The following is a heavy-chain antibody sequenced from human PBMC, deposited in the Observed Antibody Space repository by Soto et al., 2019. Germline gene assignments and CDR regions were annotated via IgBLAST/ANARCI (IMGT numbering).Heavy chain of an antibody. D-gene: IGHD3-10*01. CDR1: GGSISGYY. CDR2: LYTMGST. V-gene: IGHV4-4*07. CDR3: ARVRDYGLGTNHHYYGMDV. Sequence: QVQLQESGPGLVKSSETLSLTCTVSGGSISGYYWSWIRQPAGKGLEWIGRLYTMGSTNYNPSLQSRVTMSVDTSKNEFSLKVSSVTAADTAVYFCARVRDYGLGTNHHYYGMDVWGQGTTVTVSS. J-gene: IGHJ6*02.